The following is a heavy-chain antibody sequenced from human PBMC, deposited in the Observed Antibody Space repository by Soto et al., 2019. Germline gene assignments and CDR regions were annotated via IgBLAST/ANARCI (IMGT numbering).Heavy chain of an antibody. V-gene: IGHV1-18*01. CDR2: ISTYNGNP. J-gene: IGHJ3*02. CDR3: AGSPLYSTSPTTALDI. Sequence: GPGVKKPGASVKVSCKASGYTFTSYGITWVRQAPGQGLEWMGWISTYNGNPNYAQKFQGRVTMTTDTSTSTAYMELRSLRSDDTAVFYCAGSPLYSTSPTTALDIWGQGTVVTVSS. CDR1: GYTFTSYG. D-gene: IGHD6-6*01.